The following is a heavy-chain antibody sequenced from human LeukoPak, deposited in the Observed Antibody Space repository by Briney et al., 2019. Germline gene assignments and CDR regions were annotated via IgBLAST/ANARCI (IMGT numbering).Heavy chain of an antibody. CDR3: AASPDLLQQLVREEYYYYYYMDV. D-gene: IGHD6-13*01. V-gene: IGHV1-46*01. CDR2: INPSGGST. Sequence: ASVKVSCKASGYTFTSYYMHWVRQAPGQGLEWVGIINPSGGSTSYAQKFQGRVTMTRDTSTSTAYMELSSLRSEDTAVYYCAASPDLLQQLVREEYYYYYYMDVWGKGTTVTVSS. J-gene: IGHJ6*03. CDR1: GYTFTSYY.